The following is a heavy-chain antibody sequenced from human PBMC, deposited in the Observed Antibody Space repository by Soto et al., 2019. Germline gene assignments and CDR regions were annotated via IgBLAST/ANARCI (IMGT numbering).Heavy chain of an antibody. V-gene: IGHV3-21*01. CDR2: ISSSSSYI. Sequence: GGSLRLSCAASGFTFSSYSMNWVRQAPGKGLEWVSSISSSSSYIYYADSVKGRFTISRDNAKYSLYLQMISAKAEDTAVYYCARGKSSGLGFDYWGQGTLVTVSS. J-gene: IGHJ4*02. CDR1: GFTFSSYS. D-gene: IGHD6-19*01. CDR3: ARGKSSGLGFDY.